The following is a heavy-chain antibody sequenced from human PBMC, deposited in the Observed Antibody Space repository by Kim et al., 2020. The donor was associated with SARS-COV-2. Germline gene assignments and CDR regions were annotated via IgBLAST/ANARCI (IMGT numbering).Heavy chain of an antibody. J-gene: IGHJ4*02. CDR2: INAGSGNT. Sequence: ASVNVSCKASGYTFSNYAMHWVRQAPGQRLEWMGWINAGSGNTEYSQKFQGRLIITRDTSASTAYMELSSLRSEDTAVYYCARGGAVLRCLEWLSSYFYYWGQGTLVNVSS. CDR3: ARGGAVLRCLEWLSSYFYY. V-gene: IGHV1-3*01. CDR1: GYTFSNYA. D-gene: IGHD3-3*01.